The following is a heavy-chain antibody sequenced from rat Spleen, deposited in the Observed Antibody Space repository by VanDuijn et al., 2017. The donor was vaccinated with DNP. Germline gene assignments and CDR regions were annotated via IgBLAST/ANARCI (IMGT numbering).Heavy chain of an antibody. V-gene: IGHV5-7*01. CDR2: ISFDGSST. D-gene: IGHD1-11*01. J-gene: IGHJ2*01. CDR3: ARVVYGYFDY. CDR1: GFTFSDYA. Sequence: EVQLVESGGGLVQPGRSLKVSCAASGFTFSDYAMAWVRQSPKKGLEWVAAISFDGSSTYSRDSVKGRFTISRDNAKSTLYLQMGSLGSEDTATYYCARVVYGYFDYWGQGVMVTVSS.